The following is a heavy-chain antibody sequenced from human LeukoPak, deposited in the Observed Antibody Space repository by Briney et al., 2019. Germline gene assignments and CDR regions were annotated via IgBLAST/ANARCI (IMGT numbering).Heavy chain of an antibody. D-gene: IGHD3-10*01. CDR1: GGSISSSSYY. Sequence: SETLSLICTVSGGSISSSSYYWGWIRQPPGKGLEWIGSIYYSGSTYYNPSLKSRVTISVDTSKNQFSLKLSSVTAADTAVYYCARQGPGSSFDDWGQGNLVTVSS. CDR2: IYYSGST. V-gene: IGHV4-39*01. J-gene: IGHJ4*02. CDR3: ARQGPGSSFDD.